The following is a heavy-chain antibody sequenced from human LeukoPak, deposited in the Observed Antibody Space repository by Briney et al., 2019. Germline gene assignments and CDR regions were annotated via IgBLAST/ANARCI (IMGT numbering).Heavy chain of an antibody. Sequence: GGSLRLSCAASGFTFLTYAMSWVRQAPGKGLQWVSVIRDSGASTYYADSVKGRFTISRDNSKNTLYLQMNSLRAEDTAVYYCARGGGYSSSPKPYWGQGTLVTVSS. CDR1: GFTFLTYA. CDR2: IRDSGAST. J-gene: IGHJ4*02. V-gene: IGHV3-23*01. D-gene: IGHD6-13*01. CDR3: ARGGGYSSSPKPY.